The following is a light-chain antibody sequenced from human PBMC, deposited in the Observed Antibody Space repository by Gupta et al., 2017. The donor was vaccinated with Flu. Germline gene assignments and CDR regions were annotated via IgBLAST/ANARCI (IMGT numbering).Light chain of an antibody. V-gene: IGKV3-11*01. CDR1: QNVYRY. CDR2: DAS. CDR3: LQRNMWPRT. J-gene: IGKJ1*01. Sequence: ITLTQSPATLYLSPGERATLSCRASQNVYRYLAWYQQKPGQAPRLLIYDASTRASGIPARFSGSGSGTDFTLTVSSLEPEDFAVYYCLQRNMWPRTFGQGTRVEIK.